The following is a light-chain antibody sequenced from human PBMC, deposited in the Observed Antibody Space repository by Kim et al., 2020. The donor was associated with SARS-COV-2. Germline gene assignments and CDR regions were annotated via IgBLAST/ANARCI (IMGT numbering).Light chain of an antibody. Sequence: VSQGQTASITCSGDKLGDKYTCWYQQKAGQSPVLVIYQDTKRPSGIPERFSGSNSGNTATLTISGTQAMDEADYFCQAWDINTVVFGGGTQLTVL. V-gene: IGLV3-1*01. CDR3: QAWDINTVV. CDR1: KLGDKY. CDR2: QDT. J-gene: IGLJ2*01.